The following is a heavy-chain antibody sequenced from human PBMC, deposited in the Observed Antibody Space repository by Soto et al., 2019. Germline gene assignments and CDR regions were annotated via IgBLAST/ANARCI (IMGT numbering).Heavy chain of an antibody. J-gene: IGHJ6*02. CDR1: GFTFSSYG. CDR3: ARGGYCTNGVCYTAYYGMDV. CDR2: IWYDGSNK. Sequence: GGSLRLSCAASGFTFSSYGMHWVRQAPGKGLEWVAVIWYDGSNKYYADSVKGRFTISRDNSKNTLYLQMNSLRAEDTAVYYCARGGYCTNGVCYTAYYGMDVWGQGTTVTVSS. V-gene: IGHV3-33*01. D-gene: IGHD2-8*01.